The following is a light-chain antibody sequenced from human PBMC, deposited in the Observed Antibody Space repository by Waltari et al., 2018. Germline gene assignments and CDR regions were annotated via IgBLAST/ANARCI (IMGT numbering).Light chain of an antibody. J-gene: IGKJ1*01. CDR3: MQSLQSLWT. V-gene: IGKV2-28*01. CDR1: QSLLNRNGNNY. CDR2: LGS. Sequence: DIVVTQSPLSLPVTPGEPASIPCRSSQSLLNRNGNNYLDWYLQKPGQSPQLLIYLGSNRAAGVPDRFSGSGSGTDCTLRISRVEAEDVGVYYCMQSLQSLWTFGPGTKVEIK.